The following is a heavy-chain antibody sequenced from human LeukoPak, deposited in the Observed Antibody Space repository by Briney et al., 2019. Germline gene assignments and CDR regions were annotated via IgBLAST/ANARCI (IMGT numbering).Heavy chain of an antibody. V-gene: IGHV3-30*02. D-gene: IGHD1-1*01. CDR3: ARDPRTWNPPHWFAP. J-gene: IGHJ5*02. Sequence: PGGSLRLSCAASGFIFSDYGMHWVRQAPGKGLEWVAFIRYDGNNQYYADSVKGRFTISRDNSQNTLYLQMNSLRAEDTAVYYSARDPRTWNPPHWFAPWGQGPLVTVSS. CDR2: IRYDGNNQ. CDR1: GFIFSDYG.